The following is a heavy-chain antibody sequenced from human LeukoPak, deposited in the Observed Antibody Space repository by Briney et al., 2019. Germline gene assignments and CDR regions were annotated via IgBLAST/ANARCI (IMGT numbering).Heavy chain of an antibody. D-gene: IGHD3-22*01. CDR3: ARESYYYDPDAFDI. CDR2: IGTAGDT. V-gene: IGHV3-13*01. CDR1: GFTFSSYD. J-gene: IGHJ3*02. Sequence: GGSLRLSCAASGFTFSSYDMHWVRQATGKGLEWVSAIGTAGDTYYPGSVKGRFTISRENAKNSLYLQMNSLRAGDTAVYYCARESYYYDPDAFDIWGQGTMVTVSS.